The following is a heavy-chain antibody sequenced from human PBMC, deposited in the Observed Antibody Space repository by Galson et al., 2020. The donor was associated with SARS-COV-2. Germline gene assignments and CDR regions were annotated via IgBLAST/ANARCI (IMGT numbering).Heavy chain of an antibody. D-gene: IGHD3-22*01. CDR2: IDWDDDK. V-gene: IGHV2-70*01. J-gene: IGHJ6*02. CDR3: ARATYYYDSRGKFRYYYYGMDV. Sequence: SGPTLVKPTQTLTLTCTFSGFSLSTSGMCVSWIRQPPGKALEWLALIDWDDDKYYSTSLKTRLTISKDTSKNQVVLTMTNMDPVDTATYYCARATYYYDSRGKFRYYYYGMDVWGQGTTVTVSS. CDR1: GFSLSTSGMC.